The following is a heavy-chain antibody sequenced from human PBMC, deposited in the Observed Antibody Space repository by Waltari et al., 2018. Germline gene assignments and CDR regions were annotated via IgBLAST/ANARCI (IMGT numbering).Heavy chain of an antibody. V-gene: IGHV4-4*02. Sequence: QVQLQESGPGLVKPSGTLSLTCGVSGDSMSGNYWWSWVRQPPGKGLEWIGQVHRSGRTNYNPPLESRVTVSIDTFNRQCSLEVTSATAADTALYFCARDRGRGLYLDSWGRGILVTVSP. D-gene: IGHD2-15*01. CDR3: ARDRGRGLYLDS. CDR2: VHRSGRT. J-gene: IGHJ4*02. CDR1: GDSMSGNYW.